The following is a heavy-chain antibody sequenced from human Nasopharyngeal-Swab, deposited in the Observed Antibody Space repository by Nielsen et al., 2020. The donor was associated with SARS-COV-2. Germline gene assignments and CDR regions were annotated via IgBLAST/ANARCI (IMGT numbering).Heavy chain of an antibody. Sequence: GESLKISCAASGFTFSSYSMNWVRQAPGKGLEWVSSISSSSSYIYYADSVKGRFTISRDNAKNSLYLQMNSLRAEDTAAYYCARARGSGWYFDLWGRGTLVTVSS. V-gene: IGHV3-21*01. J-gene: IGHJ2*01. D-gene: IGHD2-15*01. CDR1: GFTFSSYS. CDR2: ISSSSSYI. CDR3: ARARGSGWYFDL.